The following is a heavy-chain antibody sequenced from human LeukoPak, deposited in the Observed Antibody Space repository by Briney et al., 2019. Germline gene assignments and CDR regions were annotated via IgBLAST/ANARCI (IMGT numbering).Heavy chain of an antibody. CDR1: GGSISSYY. D-gene: IGHD1-26*01. V-gene: IGHV4-4*07. CDR3: ARENSGSYREFDY. Sequence: SETLSLTCTVSGGSISSYYWSWIRQSAGKGLEWIGRIYTSGSTNYNASLKSRVSMSVDTSKNQFSLKLSSVTAADTAVFYCARENSGSYREFDYWGQGTLVTVSS. CDR2: IYTSGST. J-gene: IGHJ4*02.